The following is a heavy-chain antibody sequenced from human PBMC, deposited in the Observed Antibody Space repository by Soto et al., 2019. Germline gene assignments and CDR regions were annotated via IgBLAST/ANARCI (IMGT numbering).Heavy chain of an antibody. CDR1: GGSISSSSYY. CDR2: IYYSGST. CDR3: ARRIYYYYGMDV. J-gene: IGHJ6*02. V-gene: IGHV4-39*01. D-gene: IGHD2-15*01. Sequence: SETLSLTCTVSGGSISSSSYYWGWIRQPPGKGLEWIGSIYYSGSTYYNPSLKSRVTISVDTSKNQFSLKLSSVTAADTAVYYCARRIYYYYGMDVWGQGTTVTVSS.